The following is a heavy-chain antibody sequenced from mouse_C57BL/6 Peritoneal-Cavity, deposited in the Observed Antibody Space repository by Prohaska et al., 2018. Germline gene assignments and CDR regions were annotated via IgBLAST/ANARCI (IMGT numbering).Heavy chain of an antibody. Sequence: EVKLLQSGGGLVQPGGSLKLSCAASGIDFSSYWMSWVRRAPGKGLEWIGEINPDSSTINYAPSLKDKFIISRDNAKNTLYLQMSKVRSEDTALYYCARTLPESFDYWGQGTTLTVSS. D-gene: IGHD1-1*01. J-gene: IGHJ2*01. CDR1: GIDFSSYW. CDR2: INPDSSTI. CDR3: ARTLPESFDY. V-gene: IGHV4-1*01.